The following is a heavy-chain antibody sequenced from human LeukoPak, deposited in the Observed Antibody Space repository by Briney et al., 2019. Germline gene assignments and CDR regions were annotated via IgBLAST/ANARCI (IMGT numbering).Heavy chain of an antibody. Sequence: GGSLRLSCAASGFTVSSNYMDWVRQGPGKGLEWVSLIFGGGSTYYADSVKGRFTISRDNSKNTLYLQMNSLGAEDTALYYCARLGVGGYHFDYWGQGTLVTVSS. V-gene: IGHV3-53*01. CDR1: GFTVSSNY. D-gene: IGHD1-26*01. CDR2: IFGGGST. J-gene: IGHJ4*02. CDR3: ARLGVGGYHFDY.